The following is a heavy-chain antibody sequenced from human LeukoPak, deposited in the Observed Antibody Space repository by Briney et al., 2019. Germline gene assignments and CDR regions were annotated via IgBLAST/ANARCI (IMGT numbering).Heavy chain of an antibody. CDR3: ARGGVDSGYDWGGSYYNYYMDV. D-gene: IGHD5-12*01. V-gene: IGHV4-59*01. CDR2: IYYSGYT. J-gene: IGHJ6*03. Sequence: PSETLSLTCTVSGGSISSYYWSWIRQPPGKGLKWIGNIYYSGYTTYSPSLRSRVTISVDTSKNQFSLKLSSVTAADTAVYYCARGGVDSGYDWGGSYYNYYMDVWGKGTTVTVSS. CDR1: GGSISSYY.